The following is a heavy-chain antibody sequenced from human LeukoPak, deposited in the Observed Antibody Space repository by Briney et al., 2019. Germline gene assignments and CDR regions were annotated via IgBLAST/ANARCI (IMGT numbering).Heavy chain of an antibody. CDR1: GGSISGYY. V-gene: IGHV4-4*07. CDR3: VRDPNYGDLLDY. Sequence: SETLSLTCTVSGGSISGYYWSWIRQPAGKGLEWIGRIYISGSTNYNPSLKSRVTISLDKSKNQFSLRLTSVTAADTAAYYCVRDPNYGDLLDYWGQGTLVTVSS. CDR2: IYISGST. D-gene: IGHD4-17*01. J-gene: IGHJ4*02.